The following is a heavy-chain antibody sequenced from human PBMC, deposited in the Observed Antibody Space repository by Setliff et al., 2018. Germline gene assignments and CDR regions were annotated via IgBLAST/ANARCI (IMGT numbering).Heavy chain of an antibody. D-gene: IGHD3-3*01. CDR2: ISSSSSYI. Sequence: GGSLRLSCAASGFTFSSYSMNWVRQAPGKGLEWVSSISSSSSYIYYADSAKGRFTISRDNAKNSLYLQMNSLRAEDTAVYYCARDKLRFLENWFDPWGQGTLVTVSS. J-gene: IGHJ5*02. CDR1: GFTFSSYS. CDR3: ARDKLRFLENWFDP. V-gene: IGHV3-21*01.